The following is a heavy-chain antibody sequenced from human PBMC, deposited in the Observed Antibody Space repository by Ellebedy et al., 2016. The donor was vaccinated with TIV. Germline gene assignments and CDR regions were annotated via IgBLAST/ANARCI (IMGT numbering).Heavy chain of an antibody. CDR1: GYNFTAYS. D-gene: IGHD1-26*01. CDR3: ARDRGVGRDYRYYGMDV. CDR2: INSKSGGT. V-gene: IGHV1-2*02. J-gene: IGHJ6*02. Sequence: AASVKVSCKASGYNFTAYSIHWVRQAPGQGLEWMGWINSKSGGTNYAQKFQGRVTMTRNRYINTAYMQLSTLMSDDTAIYFCARDRGVGRDYRYYGMDVWGQGTTISVSS.